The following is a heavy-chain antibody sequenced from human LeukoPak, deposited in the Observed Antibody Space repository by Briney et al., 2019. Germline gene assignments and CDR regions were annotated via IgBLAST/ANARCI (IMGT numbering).Heavy chain of an antibody. D-gene: IGHD4-17*01. CDR2: ITFSSSII. J-gene: IGHJ4*02. V-gene: IGHV3-48*01. Sequence: GGSLRLSCAASGFTFSSYSMDWVRQAPGKGLEWVSYITFSSSIIYYADSVKGRFTISRDNAKKSLYLQMNSLRAEDTAVYYCARDRLHYGEYEKTFDYWGQGTLVSVSS. CDR1: GFTFSSYS. CDR3: ARDRLHYGEYEKTFDY.